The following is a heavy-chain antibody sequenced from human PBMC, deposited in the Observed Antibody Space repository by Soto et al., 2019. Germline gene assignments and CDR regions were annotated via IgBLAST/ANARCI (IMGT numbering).Heavy chain of an antibody. J-gene: IGHJ4*02. V-gene: IGHV1-2*04. D-gene: IGHD4-17*01. CDR1: GYIFTDYK. Sequence: ASVKVSCKTSGYIFTDYKLHLVRQAPGQGLEWMGWVDPNGGGSNSAQKFQGSVTMTWDTSITTAYLDLTRLTTNDTATYFCATWVDYGDFEGFDFWGQGTLVTSPQ. CDR2: VDPNGGGS. CDR3: ATWVDYGDFEGFDF.